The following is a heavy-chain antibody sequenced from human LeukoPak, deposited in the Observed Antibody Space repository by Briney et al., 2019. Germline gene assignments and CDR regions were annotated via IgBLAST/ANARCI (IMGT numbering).Heavy chain of an antibody. CDR2: INHSGST. Sequence: PSETLSLTCAVYGGSFSGYYWSWIRQPPGKGLEWIGEINHSGSTNYNPSLKSRVTISVDTSKNQFSLKLSSVTAADTAVYYCARLVAAGGGLDYWGQGTLVTVSS. CDR3: ARLVAAGGGLDY. J-gene: IGHJ4*02. CDR1: GGSFSGYY. D-gene: IGHD6-13*01. V-gene: IGHV4-34*01.